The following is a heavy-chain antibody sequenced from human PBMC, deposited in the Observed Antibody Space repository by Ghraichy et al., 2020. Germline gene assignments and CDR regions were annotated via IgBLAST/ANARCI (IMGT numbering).Heavy chain of an antibody. CDR3: ARSLRSVRGVVSDY. V-gene: IGHV4-30-4*01. D-gene: IGHD3-10*01. CDR2: IYYSGST. J-gene: IGHJ4*02. CDR1: GGSISSGDYY. Sequence: SETLSLTCTVSGGSISSGDYYWSWIRQPPGKGLEWIGYIYYSGSTYYNPSLKSRVTISVDTSKNQFSLKLSSVTAADTAVYYCARSLRSVRGVVSDYWGQGTLVTVSS.